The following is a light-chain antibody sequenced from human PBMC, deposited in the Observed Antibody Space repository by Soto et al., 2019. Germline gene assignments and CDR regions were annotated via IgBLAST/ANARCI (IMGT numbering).Light chain of an antibody. Sequence: EIGLRQSPATLSLSPGERGTLSFMAIQSVSSYLAWYQQKPCQAPRLLIYDASNRATGIPARFSGSGSGTDFTLTISSLEPEDFAVYYCQQRSNWPPITFGQGTRLEIK. CDR1: QSVSSY. J-gene: IGKJ5*01. CDR3: QQRSNWPPIT. V-gene: IGKV3-11*01. CDR2: DAS.